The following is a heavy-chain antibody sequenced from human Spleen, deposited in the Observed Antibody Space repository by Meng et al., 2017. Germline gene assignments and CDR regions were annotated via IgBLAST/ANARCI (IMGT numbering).Heavy chain of an antibody. V-gene: IGHV1-18*01. Sequence: QGQLVQCGAEVKKPGAAVTVSGDSSGYTISGDGFSWVRQAPGQGLEWLGWINTYTGKTDYAQKFQGRVTLTTDTFTSTAYMELRSLRSDDTAVYYCVTRGNPYLNCWGQGTLVTVSS. CDR3: VTRGNPYLNC. CDR1: GYTISGDG. J-gene: IGHJ4*02. CDR2: INTYTGKT.